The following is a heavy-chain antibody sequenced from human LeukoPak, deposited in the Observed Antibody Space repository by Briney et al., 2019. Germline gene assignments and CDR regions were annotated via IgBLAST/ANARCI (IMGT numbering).Heavy chain of an antibody. Sequence: GGSLRLSCAASGFTFSSYSMNWVRQAPGKGLEWVSSISSSSYIYYADSVKGRFTISRDNAKNSLYLQMNSLRAEDTAVYYCARDRVKLRGPFDYWGQGTLVTVSS. CDR1: GFTFSSYS. J-gene: IGHJ4*02. D-gene: IGHD1-7*01. CDR3: ARDRVKLRGPFDY. CDR2: ISSSSYI. V-gene: IGHV3-21*01.